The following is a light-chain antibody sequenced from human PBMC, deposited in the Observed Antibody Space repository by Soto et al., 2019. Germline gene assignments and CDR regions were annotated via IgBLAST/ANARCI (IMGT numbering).Light chain of an antibody. Sequence: QSVLTQPPSVSGAPGQRVTISCTGSSSNIGAGYDVHWYQQLPGTAPKLLVSGDTNRPSGVPDRFSGSKSGTSAPLAITGLRAEDEADYYCCSYAGSYTVVFGGGTKLTVL. CDR3: CSYAGSYTVV. CDR1: SSNIGAGYD. CDR2: GDT. J-gene: IGLJ2*01. V-gene: IGLV1-40*01.